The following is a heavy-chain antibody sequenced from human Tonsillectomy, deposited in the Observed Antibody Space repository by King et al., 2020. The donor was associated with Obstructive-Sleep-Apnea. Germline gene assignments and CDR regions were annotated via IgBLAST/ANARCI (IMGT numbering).Heavy chain of an antibody. CDR2: ISYDVSNK. D-gene: IGHD6-13*01. V-gene: IGHV3-30*18. CDR3: AKDWSAAAGTGL. Sequence: QLVQSGGGVVQPGRSLRLSCAASVFTFSSYGMHWVRPAPGKGLEWVAVISYDVSNKYYADSVKGRFTISRDNSKKTLYLQMTSLRAEDTAVYYCAKDWSAAAGTGLWGQGTLVTVSS. CDR1: VFTFSSYG. J-gene: IGHJ4*02.